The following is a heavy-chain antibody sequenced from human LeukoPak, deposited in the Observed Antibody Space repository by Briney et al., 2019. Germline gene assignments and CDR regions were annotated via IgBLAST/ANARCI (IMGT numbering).Heavy chain of an antibody. Sequence: SGTLSLTCSVSGGSISSYYWSWIRQPPGKGLEWIGYIYYSGSTNYNPSLKSRVTISVDTSKNQFSLKLSSVTAADTAVYYCARELVPSNWFDPWGQGTLVTVSS. CDR2: IYYSGST. D-gene: IGHD6-13*01. J-gene: IGHJ5*02. CDR1: GGSISSYY. V-gene: IGHV4-59*01. CDR3: ARELVPSNWFDP.